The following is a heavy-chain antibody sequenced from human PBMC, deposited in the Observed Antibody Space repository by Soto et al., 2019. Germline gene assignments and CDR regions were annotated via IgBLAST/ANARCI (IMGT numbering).Heavy chain of an antibody. Sequence: QVPLVQSGAEVKKPGASVKVSCKASGYTFTSYAMHWVRQAPGQRLEWMGWINAGNGNTKYSQKFQGRVTITRDTSASTAYMELSSLRSEDTAVYYCARAEGVGRITIFGVVRRHPEYFQHWGQGTLVTVSS. D-gene: IGHD3-3*01. V-gene: IGHV1-3*01. CDR2: INAGNGNT. CDR1: GYTFTSYA. CDR3: ARAEGVGRITIFGVVRRHPEYFQH. J-gene: IGHJ1*01.